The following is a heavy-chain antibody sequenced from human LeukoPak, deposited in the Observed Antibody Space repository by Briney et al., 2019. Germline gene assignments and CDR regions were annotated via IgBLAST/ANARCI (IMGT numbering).Heavy chain of an antibody. CDR3: ARDLSFGALVAFDI. J-gene: IGHJ3*02. CDR2: ISRHDDYI. D-gene: IGHD3-10*01. V-gene: IGHV3-21*01. CDR1: GFNFDLYA. Sequence: RAGGSLRLSCVASGFNFDLYAMSWVRQAPGKGLEWLSAISRHDDYIYYAASVRGRFTISRDNARNSLFLQMNSLRVDDTAVYFCARDLSFGALVAFDIWGQGTMVTVAS.